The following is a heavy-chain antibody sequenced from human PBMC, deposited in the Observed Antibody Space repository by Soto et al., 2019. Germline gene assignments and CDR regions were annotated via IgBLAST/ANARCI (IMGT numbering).Heavy chain of an antibody. CDR2: LIPIFGTA. D-gene: IGHD1-26*01. V-gene: IGHV1-69*01. J-gene: IGHJ4*02. CDR3: ARDLSWEVHGRYYFDY. Sequence: QVQLVQSGAEVKKPGSSVKVSCKASGGTFSSYAISWVRQAPGQGLEWMGGLIPIFGTANYAQKFQGRVTITADESTSTAYMELSSLRSEDTAVYYCARDLSWEVHGRYYFDYWGQGTLVTVSS. CDR1: GGTFSSYA.